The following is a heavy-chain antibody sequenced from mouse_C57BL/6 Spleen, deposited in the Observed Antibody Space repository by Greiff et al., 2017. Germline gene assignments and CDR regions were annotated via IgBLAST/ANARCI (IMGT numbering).Heavy chain of an antibody. J-gene: IGHJ2*01. CDR3: ARWDSSITTDYYFDY. V-gene: IGHV1-50*01. CDR2: IDPSDSYT. Sequence: VQLQQPGAELVKPGASVKLSCKASGYTFTSYWMQWVKQRPGQGLEWIGEIDPSDSYTNYNQKFKGKATLTVDTSSSTAYMQLSSLTSEDSAVYYCARWDSSITTDYYFDYWGQGTTLTVSS. CDR1: GYTFTSYW. D-gene: IGHD1-1*01.